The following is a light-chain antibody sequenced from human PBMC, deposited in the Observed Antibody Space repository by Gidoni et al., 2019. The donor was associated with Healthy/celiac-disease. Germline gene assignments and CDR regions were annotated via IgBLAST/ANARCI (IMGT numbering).Light chain of an antibody. CDR2: GAS. J-gene: IGKJ4*01. CDR1: QSVSSN. Sequence: EIVMTQSPATLSVSPVERATLSCRASQSVSSNLAWYQQKPGQAPRLLIYGASIRATGIPARFSGSGSGTEFTLTISILQSEDFAVYYCQQYNNWPALTFGGGTKVEIK. V-gene: IGKV3D-15*03. CDR3: QQYNNWPALT.